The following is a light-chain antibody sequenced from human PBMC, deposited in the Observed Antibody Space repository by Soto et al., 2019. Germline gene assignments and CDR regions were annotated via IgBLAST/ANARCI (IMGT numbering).Light chain of an antibody. CDR1: QDISSY. V-gene: IGKV1-9*01. J-gene: IGKJ4*01. CDR3: QQLKRYPLS. CDR2: AAS. Sequence: IQLTQSPSSLSASIGDRVTITCRASQDISSYLAWYRQKAGKAPELLIEAASTLQSGVPSRFSDSGSGTDFALTISSLQPEDFAAYYCQQLKRYPLSFGGGTKVEIK.